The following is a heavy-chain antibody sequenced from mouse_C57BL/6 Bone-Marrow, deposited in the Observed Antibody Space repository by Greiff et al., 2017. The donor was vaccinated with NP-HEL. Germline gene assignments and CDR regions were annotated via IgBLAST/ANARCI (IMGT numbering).Heavy chain of an antibody. CDR2: IYWDDDK. D-gene: IGHD2-5*01. J-gene: IGHJ4*01. Sequence: QVTLKVSGPGILQSSQTLSLTCSFSGFSLSTSGMGVSWIRQPSGKGLEWLAHIYWDDDKRYNPSLQSRLPISKDTSRNQVFLKITSVDTADTATYYCARGGHSNYCYAMDYWGQGTSVTVSS. CDR1: GFSLSTSGMG. CDR3: ARGGHSNYCYAMDY. V-gene: IGHV8-12*01.